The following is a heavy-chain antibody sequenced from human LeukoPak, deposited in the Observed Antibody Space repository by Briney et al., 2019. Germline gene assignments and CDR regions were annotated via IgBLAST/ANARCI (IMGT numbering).Heavy chain of an antibody. D-gene: IGHD5-24*01. CDR3: AKGQMATILGFDS. CDR2: VKTSAGDT. CDR1: GFMFSNYA. J-gene: IGHJ4*02. Sequence: GGSLRLPCAASGFMFSNYAMSWVRQAPGRGLEWVSAVKTSAGDTYYADSVEGGFTISRENAKSTVYLQMNSLRAEDSALYYCAKGQMATILGFDSWGQGALVTVSS. V-gene: IGHV3-23*01.